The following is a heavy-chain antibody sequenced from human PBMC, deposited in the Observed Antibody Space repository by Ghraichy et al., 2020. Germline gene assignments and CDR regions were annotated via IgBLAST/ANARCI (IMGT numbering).Heavy chain of an antibody. CDR1: GFTFSSYG. CDR2: IRYDGSYK. V-gene: IGHV3-30*02. CDR3: VKEDGANSGDY. D-gene: IGHD4-23*01. J-gene: IGHJ4*02. Sequence: GGSLRLSCAASGFTFSSYGMHWVRQTPGKGLEWVAFIRYDGSYKFYADSAKGRFTISRDNSKDTLYLQMNSLRAEDTAIYYCVKEDGANSGDYWGQGNLVTVSS.